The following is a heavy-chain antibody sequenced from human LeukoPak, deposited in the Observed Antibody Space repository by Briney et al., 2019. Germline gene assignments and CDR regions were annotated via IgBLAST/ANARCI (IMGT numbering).Heavy chain of an antibody. CDR1: GYTFTSYA. V-gene: IGHV1-3*01. J-gene: IGHJ4*02. CDR3: ARVFTMVRGVITHFDY. CDR2: INAGNGNT. Sequence: ASVKVSCKASGYTFTSYAMHWVRQAPGQRLEWMGWINAGNGNTKYSQKFQSRVTITRDTSASTAYMELNSLGSEDTAVYYCARVFTMVRGVITHFDYWGQGTLVTVSS. D-gene: IGHD3-10*01.